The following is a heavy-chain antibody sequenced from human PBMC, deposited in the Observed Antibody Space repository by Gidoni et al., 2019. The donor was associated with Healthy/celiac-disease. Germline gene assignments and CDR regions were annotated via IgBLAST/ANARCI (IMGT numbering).Heavy chain of an antibody. CDR3: ASGIAAAAYYYYYYMDV. D-gene: IGHD6-13*01. V-gene: IGHV3-66*02. Sequence: EVQLVESGGGLVQPGGSLRLSCAASGFTVRSNYMSWVRQAPGKGLEWVSVIYSGGSTYYADSVKGRFTISRDNSKNTLYLQMNSLRAEDTAVYYCASGIAAAAYYYYYYMDVWGKGTTVTVSS. CDR2: IYSGGST. CDR1: GFTVRSNY. J-gene: IGHJ6*03.